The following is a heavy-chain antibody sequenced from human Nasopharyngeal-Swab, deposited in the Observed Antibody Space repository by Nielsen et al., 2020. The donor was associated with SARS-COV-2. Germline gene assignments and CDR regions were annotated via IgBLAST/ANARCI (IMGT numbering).Heavy chain of an antibody. CDR3: TRVDVHDAFDM. CDR2: INTEASRT. J-gene: IGHJ3*02. V-gene: IGHV3-74*01. Sequence: GESLKISCAASGFTLSNYWIHWVRQTPGKGLLWVSRINTEASRTRYADSVKGRFTISRDNAKNTVYLQMNILRGEDTAVYYCTRVDVHDAFDMWGQGTMVTVSS. CDR1: GFTLSNYW. D-gene: IGHD3-16*01.